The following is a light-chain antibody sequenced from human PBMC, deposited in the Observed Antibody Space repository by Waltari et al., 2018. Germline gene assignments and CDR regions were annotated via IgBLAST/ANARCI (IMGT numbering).Light chain of an antibody. CDR2: DAS. CDR1: QGLGKR. J-gene: IGKJ2*01. Sequence: VMPRSPATQSLSPGEGATLSCRASQGLGKRLAWYQQKPGQAPRLLIEDASARATGIPARLSGSGSGTEYTLNISSRQSEDFAVYHCQQYYDYDSFGPGTKVEI. V-gene: IGKV3-15*01. CDR3: QQYYDYDS.